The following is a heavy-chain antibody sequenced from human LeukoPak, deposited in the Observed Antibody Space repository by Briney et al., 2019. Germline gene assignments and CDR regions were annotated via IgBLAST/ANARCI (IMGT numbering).Heavy chain of an antibody. CDR1: GFTFSSYA. J-gene: IGHJ4*02. CDR2: ISGTGGST. Sequence: GGSPRLSCAASGFTFSSYAMSWVRHAPGKRLEWVSAISGTGGSTSYTGSVKGGFTIPRDNSKNTLYRKMKSLRAEDTAVDYCAKEFGSRSYSGYFDEWREGTLVTVSS. D-gene: IGHD3-10*01. V-gene: IGHV3-23*01. CDR3: AKEFGSRSYSGYFDE.